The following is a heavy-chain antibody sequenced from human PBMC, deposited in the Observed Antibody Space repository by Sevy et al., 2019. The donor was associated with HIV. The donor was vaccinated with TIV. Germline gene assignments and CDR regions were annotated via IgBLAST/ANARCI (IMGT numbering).Heavy chain of an antibody. J-gene: IGHJ4*02. D-gene: IGHD5-12*01. CDR1: GFTFSNAW. Sequence: GSLRLSCAASGFTFSNAWMNWVRQAPGKGLEWVSALYAGGNTYYADSVKGRFTISRDNSKNTVYLEINSLRAEDTAVYYCARETVSGYNLWGQGTLVTVSS. V-gene: IGHV3-53*01. CDR3: ARETVSGYNL. CDR2: LYAGGNT.